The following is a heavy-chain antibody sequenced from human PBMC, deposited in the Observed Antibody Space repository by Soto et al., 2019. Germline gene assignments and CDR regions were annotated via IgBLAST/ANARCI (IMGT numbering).Heavy chain of an antibody. Sequence: GGSLRLSCAASGFTFSNAWINWVRQAPGKGLEWVGRIKSKTDGGTTDFAARVKGRFAISRDDSKDIVYLQMNSLRAEDTAVYYCAKDLLNFEGQWFGEPYFDYWGQGTLVTVSS. CDR1: GFTFSNAW. CDR3: AKDLLNFEGQWFGEPYFDY. V-gene: IGHV3-15*07. D-gene: IGHD3-10*01. CDR2: IKSKTDGGTT. J-gene: IGHJ4*02.